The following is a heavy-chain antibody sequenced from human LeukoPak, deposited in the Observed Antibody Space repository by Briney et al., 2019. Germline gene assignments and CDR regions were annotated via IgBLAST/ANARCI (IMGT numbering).Heavy chain of an antibody. V-gene: IGHV3-23*01. D-gene: IGHD5/OR15-5a*01. CDR3: AKGVYSVFPDSRVLDY. Sequence: PGGALRLFCAASGFTFSHYGMQWVRQAPGKGLEWGSIISGSGDSTFYADSVKGRFTISRDNYKNTLYLQMSSLRAEDTALYYCAKGVYSVFPDSRVLDYWGQGTLVTVSS. CDR1: GFTFSHYG. J-gene: IGHJ4*02. CDR2: ISGSGDST.